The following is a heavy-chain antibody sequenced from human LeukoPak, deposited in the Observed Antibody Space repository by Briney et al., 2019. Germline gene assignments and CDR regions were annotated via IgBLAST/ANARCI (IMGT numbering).Heavy chain of an antibody. J-gene: IGHJ4*02. CDR3: TRDFSSGD. Sequence: GGSLRLSCAASGFTFSSYAMSWVRQAPGKGLEWVSAISGSGGSTYYADSVKGRFTISRDNAKNSLYLQMNSLRAEDTAIYYCTRDFSSGDWGQGTLVTVSS. CDR1: GFTFSSYA. CDR2: ISGSGGST. V-gene: IGHV3-23*01. D-gene: IGHD3-3*01.